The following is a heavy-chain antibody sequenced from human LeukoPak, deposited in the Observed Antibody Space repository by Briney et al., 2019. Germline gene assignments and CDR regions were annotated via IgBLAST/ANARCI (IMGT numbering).Heavy chain of an antibody. J-gene: IGHJ4*02. CDR3: ARGPADCSSTSCHPVDFDY. D-gene: IGHD2-2*01. CDR1: GGSISSSSYY. Sequence: SETLSLTCTVSGGSISSSSYYWGWIRQPPGKGLEWIGSIYYSGSTYYNPSLKSRVTISVDTSKNQFSLKLSSVTAADTAVYYCARGPADCSSTSCHPVDFDYWGQGTLVTVSS. V-gene: IGHV4-39*01. CDR2: IYYSGST.